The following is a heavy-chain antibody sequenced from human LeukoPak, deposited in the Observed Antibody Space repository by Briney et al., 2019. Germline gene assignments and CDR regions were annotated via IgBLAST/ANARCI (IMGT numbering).Heavy chain of an antibody. Sequence: ASVKVSCKASGYTFTGYYMHWVRQAPGQGLEWMGWINPNSGGTNYAQKFQGRVTMTRDTSISTAYMELSRLRSDDTAVYYCARDRLENAATAIFLVYWGQGTLVTVSS. D-gene: IGHD2-2*02. CDR1: GYTFTGYY. CDR2: INPNSGGT. CDR3: ARDRLENAATAIFLVY. J-gene: IGHJ4*02. V-gene: IGHV1-2*02.